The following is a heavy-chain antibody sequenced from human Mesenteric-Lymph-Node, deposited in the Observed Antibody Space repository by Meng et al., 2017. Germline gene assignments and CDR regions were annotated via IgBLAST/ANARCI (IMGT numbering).Heavy chain of an antibody. CDR3: ARVAVGISSFDY. V-gene: IGHV6-1*01. CDR1: GDSLSNNSAT. D-gene: IGHD1-26*01. J-gene: IGHJ4*02. CDR2: TYYRSKWLN. Sequence: QVQLQQSGPGLVKPSQTLSLTCAISGDSLSNNSATWNWVRQSPSRGLEWMGRTYYRSKWLNDYAASVTGRITINPDTSKNQISLQLNSVTPEDTAIYYCARVAVGISSFDYWGQGTLVTVSS.